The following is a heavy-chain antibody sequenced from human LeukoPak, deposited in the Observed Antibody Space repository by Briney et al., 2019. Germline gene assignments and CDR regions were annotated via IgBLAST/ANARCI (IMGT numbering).Heavy chain of an antibody. J-gene: IGHJ4*02. D-gene: IGHD2-2*01. CDR2: ISSRSSYI. CDR3: ARDKVAAAPGDY. V-gene: IGHV3-21*01. CDR1: GFTFSSYE. Sequence: PGGSLRLSCAASGFTFSSYEMNWVRQAPGKGLEWVSSISSRSSYIYYADSVKGRFTISRDNAKNSLYLQMNSLRAEDTAVYYCARDKVAAAPGDYWGQGTLVTVSS.